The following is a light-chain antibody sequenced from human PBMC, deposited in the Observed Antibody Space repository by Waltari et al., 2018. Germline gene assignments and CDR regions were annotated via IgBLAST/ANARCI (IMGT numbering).Light chain of an antibody. V-gene: IGKV1-5*03. Sequence: DIQMTQSPSTLSASVGGRVTITCRASQTVSAWLAWYQQKPGNAPKLLIYKASNLKSGVPSRFSGSGSGTEFTLTINSLQPDDFATYYCQHYNNYSGTFGQGTRVELK. CDR3: QHYNNYSGT. J-gene: IGKJ1*01. CDR1: QTVSAW. CDR2: KAS.